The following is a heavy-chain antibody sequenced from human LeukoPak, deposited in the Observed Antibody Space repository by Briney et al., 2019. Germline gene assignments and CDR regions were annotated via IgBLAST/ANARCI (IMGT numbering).Heavy chain of an antibody. CDR3: AREGSSIWYRGNAEYFQY. Sequence: APVKVSCKASGYTFTSYNMHWVRQAPGQGLEWMGMINPSAGSTSYAQKFQGRVTMTRDTSTSTVSMELSSLRSEDTALYYCAREGSSIWYRGNAEYFQYWGQGTLVTVSS. CDR1: GYTFTSYN. CDR2: INPSAGST. J-gene: IGHJ1*01. D-gene: IGHD6-13*01. V-gene: IGHV1-46*01.